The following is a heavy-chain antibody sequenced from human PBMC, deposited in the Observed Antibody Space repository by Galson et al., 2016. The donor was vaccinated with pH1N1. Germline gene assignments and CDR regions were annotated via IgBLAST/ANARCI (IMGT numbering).Heavy chain of an antibody. D-gene: IGHD5-12*01. V-gene: IGHV3-7*01. CDR3: ARSIGNIGAH. Sequence: SLRLSCAASGFSLSSFWMTWVRQAPEKGLEWVVNINEDGSKIYYVDSVKGRFTISRDNAKNSLYLQMNSLRAEDTAVYYCARSIGNIGAHWGQGTLVTVSS. CDR1: GFSLSSFW. CDR2: INEDGSKI. J-gene: IGHJ4*02.